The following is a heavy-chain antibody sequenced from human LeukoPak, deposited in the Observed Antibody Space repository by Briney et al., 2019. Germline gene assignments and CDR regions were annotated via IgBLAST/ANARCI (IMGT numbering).Heavy chain of an antibody. Sequence: SQTLSLTCAISGDSVSSNSAAWNWIRQSPSRGLEWLGRTYYRSKWYNDYAVSVKSRITINPDTSKNQISLQLNSVTPEDTAVYYCARVMYYYGSGSPGYYYGMDVWGQGTTVTVSS. V-gene: IGHV6-1*01. CDR1: GDSVSSNSAA. J-gene: IGHJ6*02. CDR3: ARVMYYYGSGSPGYYYGMDV. D-gene: IGHD3-10*01. CDR2: TYYRSKWYN.